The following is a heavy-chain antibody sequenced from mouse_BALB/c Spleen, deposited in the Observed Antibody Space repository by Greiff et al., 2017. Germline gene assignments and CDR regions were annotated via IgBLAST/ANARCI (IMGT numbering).Heavy chain of an antibody. V-gene: IGHV2-9*02. CDR3: SRGAMDY. J-gene: IGHJ4*01. CDR2: IWAGGST. CDR1: GFSLTSYG. Sequence: QVQLKQSGPGLVAPSQSLSITCTVSGFSLTSYGVHWVRQPPGKGLEWLGVIWAGGSTNYISALMSRLSISNDNSKCQVFLIMNSLQTDDTAMYYCSRGAMDYWGQGTSVTVSS.